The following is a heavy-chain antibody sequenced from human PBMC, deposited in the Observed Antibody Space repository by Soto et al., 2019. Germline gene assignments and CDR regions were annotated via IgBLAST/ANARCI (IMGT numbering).Heavy chain of an antibody. CDR1: GYTFTSYY. D-gene: IGHD6-25*01. CDR3: ASLRLPVDRAGWFDP. Sequence: QVQLVQSGAEVKKPGASVKVSCKASGYTFTSYYMHWVRQAPGQGLEWMGIINPSGGSTSYAQKFQGRVTLTRDPSTSTVYMGLSSLRSEDTAVYDCASLRLPVDRAGWFDPWGKGPLVRVSS. J-gene: IGHJ5*02. V-gene: IGHV1-46*01. CDR2: INPSGGST.